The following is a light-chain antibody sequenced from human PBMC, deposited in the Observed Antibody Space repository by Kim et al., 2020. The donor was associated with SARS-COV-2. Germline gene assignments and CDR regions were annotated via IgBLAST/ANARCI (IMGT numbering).Light chain of an antibody. Sequence: SYELTQPPSVSVSPGQTASITCAGDKLGDKYARWYQQKPGQSPVLVIYQDSYRPSGIPERFSGSNSGNTATLTISGTQARDEADYYCQVWDSSTVVFGGG. V-gene: IGLV3-1*01. CDR3: QVWDSSTVV. J-gene: IGLJ2*01. CDR2: QDS. CDR1: KLGDKY.